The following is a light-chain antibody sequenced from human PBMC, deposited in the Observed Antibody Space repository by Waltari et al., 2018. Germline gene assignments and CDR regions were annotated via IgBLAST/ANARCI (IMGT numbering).Light chain of an antibody. Sequence: SYELTQPPSVSVSPGQTGSITCSGDKLGNKYTSWYHQKPGQSPVLVIYRDTKRPSGIPGRFSGSNSGNPATLTISGTQAMDEADYYCQAWDGSTVVFGGGTKLTVL. CDR1: KLGNKY. J-gene: IGLJ2*01. CDR3: QAWDGSTVV. CDR2: RDT. V-gene: IGLV3-1*01.